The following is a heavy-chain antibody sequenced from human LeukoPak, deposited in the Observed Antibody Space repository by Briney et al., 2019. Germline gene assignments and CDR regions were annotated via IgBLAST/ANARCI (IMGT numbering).Heavy chain of an antibody. D-gene: IGHD6-13*01. CDR1: GFTFSSYE. CDR2: ISSSGSTI. J-gene: IGHJ5*02. CDR3: ARGVAAAGTGGFDP. V-gene: IGHV3-48*03. Sequence: PGGSLRLSCAASGFTFSSYEMNWVRQAPGKGLEWVSYISSSGSTIYYADSVKGRFTISRDNAKNSPYLQMNSLRAEDTAVYYCARGVAAAGTGGFDPWGQGTLVTLSS.